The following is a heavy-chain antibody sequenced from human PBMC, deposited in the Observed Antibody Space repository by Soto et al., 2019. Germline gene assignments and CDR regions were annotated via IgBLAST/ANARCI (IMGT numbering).Heavy chain of an antibody. CDR1: GYTFTSYG. D-gene: IGHD2-8*02. CDR2: ISAYNGNT. Sequence: ASVKVSCKASGYTFTSYGISGVRQAPGQGLEWMGWISAYNGNTNYAQKLQGRVTMTTDTSTSTAYMELRSLRSDDTAVYYCARWASQLYRWGPDFDYWGQGTLVTVSS. V-gene: IGHV1-18*01. CDR3: ARWASQLYRWGPDFDY. J-gene: IGHJ4*02.